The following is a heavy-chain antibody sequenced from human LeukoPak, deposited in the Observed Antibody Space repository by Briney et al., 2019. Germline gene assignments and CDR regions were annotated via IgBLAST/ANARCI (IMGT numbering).Heavy chain of an antibody. D-gene: IGHD1-26*01. V-gene: IGHV1-2*02. CDR1: GYTFTGYY. CDR2: INTKSGVT. J-gene: IGHJ5*02. CDR3: ARDSGMDSGSYSGWFDP. Sequence: ASVKVSCKASGYTFTGYYMYWVRQAPGQGLEWMGWINTKSGVTKNAQKFQGRVTMTRDTSISTAYMEVSRLRSDDTAVYYCARDSGMDSGSYSGWFDPWGQGTLVTVSS.